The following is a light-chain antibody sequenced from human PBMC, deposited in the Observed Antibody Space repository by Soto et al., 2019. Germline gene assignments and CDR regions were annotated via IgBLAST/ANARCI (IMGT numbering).Light chain of an antibody. CDR2: AAS. Sequence: DIQMTQSPSSLSASVGDRVTITFRASQSISSYLNCYQQKPGKAPKLLIYAASSLQSGVPSRFSGSGSGTDFTLTISSLQPEDFATYYCQQSYSTPWTFGQGTKVDI. CDR3: QQSYSTPWT. CDR1: QSISSY. V-gene: IGKV1-39*01. J-gene: IGKJ1*01.